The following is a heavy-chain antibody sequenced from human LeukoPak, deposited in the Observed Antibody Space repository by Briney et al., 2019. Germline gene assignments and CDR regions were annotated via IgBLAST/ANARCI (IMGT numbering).Heavy chain of an antibody. CDR1: GFIFNDYW. CDR3: ARDRPNGYFDY. D-gene: IGHD3-22*01. CDR2: IKEDSSDK. J-gene: IGHJ4*02. V-gene: IGHV3-7*01. Sequence: GGSLRLSCAASGFIFNDYWLSWVRQSPGKGLEWVANIKEDSSDKDYVDSVRGRFTISRDNAKNTMYLQMNSLRPEDTALYRWARDRPNGYFDYWGQGTLVTVSS.